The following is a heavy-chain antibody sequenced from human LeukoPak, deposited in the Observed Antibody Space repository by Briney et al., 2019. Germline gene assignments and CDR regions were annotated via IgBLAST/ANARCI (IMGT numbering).Heavy chain of an antibody. CDR2: ISWNSGSI. Sequence: GGSLRLSCAGSGFTFDDYAMHWVRQAPGKGLEWVSGISWNSGSIGYADSVKGRFTISRDNAKNSLYLQMNSLRAEDTALYYCAKDRGRGYSSSWEVNWGQGTLVTVSS. CDR1: GFTFDDYA. CDR3: AKDRGRGYSSSWEVN. D-gene: IGHD6-13*01. J-gene: IGHJ4*02. V-gene: IGHV3-9*01.